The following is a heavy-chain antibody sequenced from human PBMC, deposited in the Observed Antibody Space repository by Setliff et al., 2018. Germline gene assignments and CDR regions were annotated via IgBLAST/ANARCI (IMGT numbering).Heavy chain of an antibody. Sequence: ASVKVSCKASGYTFTRYGINWVRQAPGQGLEWVGWISAYNGDTNYAQKFQGRVTMTTDTSTNTAFMQLSSLRSDDTAVYYCVREGVDSRSSTDYRYYMDVWGKGTTVTVSS. V-gene: IGHV1-18*01. D-gene: IGHD3-22*01. J-gene: IGHJ6*03. CDR2: ISAYNGDT. CDR3: VREGVDSRSSTDYRYYMDV. CDR1: GYTFTRYG.